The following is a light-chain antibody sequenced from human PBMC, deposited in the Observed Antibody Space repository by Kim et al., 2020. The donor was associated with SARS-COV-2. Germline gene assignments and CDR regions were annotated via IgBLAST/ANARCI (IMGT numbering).Light chain of an antibody. Sequence: GGTVTLTLGLSSGSVSTNSCPSWYQQTPGQAPRTLIYSTNTRSSGVPDRFSGSILGNKAALTITGAQADDESDYYCVLYMGNGIWVFGGGTQLTVL. J-gene: IGLJ3*02. V-gene: IGLV8-61*01. CDR1: SGSVSTNSC. CDR2: STN. CDR3: VLYMGNGIWV.